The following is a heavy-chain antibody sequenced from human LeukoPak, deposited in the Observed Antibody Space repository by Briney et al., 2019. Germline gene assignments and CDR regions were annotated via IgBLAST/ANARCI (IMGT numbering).Heavy chain of an antibody. J-gene: IGHJ2*01. CDR2: IIPIFGTA. CDR1: GGTFSSYA. Sequence: PEASVKVSCKASGGTFSSYAISWVRQAPGQGLEWMGGIIPIFGTANYAQKFQGRVTITTDESTSTAYMELSSLRSEDTAVYYCARDLEWYFDLWGRGNLVTVSS. V-gene: IGHV1-69*05. CDR3: ARDLEWYFDL.